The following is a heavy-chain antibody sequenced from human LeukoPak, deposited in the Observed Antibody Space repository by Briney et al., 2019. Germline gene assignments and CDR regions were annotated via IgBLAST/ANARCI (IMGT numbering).Heavy chain of an antibody. D-gene: IGHD3-10*01. J-gene: IGHJ5*02. V-gene: IGHV1-2*02. Sequence: ASEKLSRKASGSTFTGYYMHWVRHAPGQGLEWMGWINPNSGGTNYAQKFQGRVTMTRDTSISTAYMELSRLRSDDTAVYYCARVVRGVISGWFDPWGQGTLVTVSS. CDR3: ARVVRGVISGWFDP. CDR2: INPNSGGT. CDR1: GSTFTGYY.